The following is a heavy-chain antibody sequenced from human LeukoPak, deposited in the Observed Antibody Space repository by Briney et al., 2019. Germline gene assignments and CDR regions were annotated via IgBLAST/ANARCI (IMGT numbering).Heavy chain of an antibody. Sequence: GASVKVSCKASGYTFTSYGISWVRQAPGQGLEWMGWISAYNGNTNYAQKLQGRVTMTTDTSTSTGYMELRSLRSDDTAVYYCARVWDSSGYLDYWGQGTLVTVSS. D-gene: IGHD3-22*01. J-gene: IGHJ4*02. CDR3: ARVWDSSGYLDY. CDR1: GYTFTSYG. V-gene: IGHV1-18*01. CDR2: ISAYNGNT.